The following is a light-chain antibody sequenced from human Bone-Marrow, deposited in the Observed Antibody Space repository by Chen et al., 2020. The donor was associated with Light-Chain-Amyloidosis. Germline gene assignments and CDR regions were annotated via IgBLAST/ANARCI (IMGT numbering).Light chain of an antibody. CDR3: QSADSSGTYEVI. CDR2: RDT. J-gene: IGLJ2*01. V-gene: IGLV3-25*03. CDR1: DLPTKY. Sequence: SYELTQPPSVSVSPGQTARITCSGDDLPTKYAYWYQQKPGQAPGLVIHRDTERPSGISERVSGSSSGRTATLTISGVQAEDEADYHCQSADSSGTYEVIFGGGTKLTVL.